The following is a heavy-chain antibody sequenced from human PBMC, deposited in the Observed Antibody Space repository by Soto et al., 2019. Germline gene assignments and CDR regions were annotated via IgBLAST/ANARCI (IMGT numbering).Heavy chain of an antibody. J-gene: IGHJ6*02. CDR2: IYHSGST. Sequence: SETLSLTCAVSGGSISSSNWLSWVRQPPGKGLEWIGEIYHSGSTNYNPSLKSRVTISVDKSKNQFSLKLSSVTAADTAVYYCARERGLWFGTAGYYYYYGMDVWGQGTTV. V-gene: IGHV4-4*02. D-gene: IGHD3-10*01. CDR1: GGSISSSNW. CDR3: ARERGLWFGTAGYYYYYGMDV.